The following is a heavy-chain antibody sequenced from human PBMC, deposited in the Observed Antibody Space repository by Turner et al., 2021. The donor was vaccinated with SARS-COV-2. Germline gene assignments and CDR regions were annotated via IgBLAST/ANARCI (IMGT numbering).Heavy chain of an antibody. CDR2: IGTAGDT. CDR1: GITFGSYN. J-gene: IGHJ3*02. Sequence: EVQLVDSGGGLVQPGGSLRRSCAGSGITFGSYNMHWVRPATGKGLEWVSGIGTAGDTYYPGSVKGRFTISRENAKNSLYLQMNSLRAGDTAVDYCARAGIGYCTSTSCYMGAFDIWGQGTMVTVSS. CDR3: ARAGIGYCTSTSCYMGAFDI. D-gene: IGHD2-2*02. V-gene: IGHV3-13*01.